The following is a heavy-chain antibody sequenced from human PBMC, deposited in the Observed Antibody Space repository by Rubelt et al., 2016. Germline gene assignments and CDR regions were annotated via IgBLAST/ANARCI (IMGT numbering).Heavy chain of an antibody. Sequence: EVQLVESGGGLVQPGGSLRLSCAASGFTFGSYAMNWVRVRQAPGRGLEWVSYISTSSSAIYYADSVKGRCTISRDNAKNSLYLQMNSPGAEDTAVYYCARPIVGWFGEYLDPWGQGTLVTVSS. CDR3: ARPIVGWFGEYLDP. CDR1: GFTFGSYA. J-gene: IGHJ5*02. V-gene: IGHV3-48*03. CDR2: ISTSSSAI. D-gene: IGHD3-10*01.